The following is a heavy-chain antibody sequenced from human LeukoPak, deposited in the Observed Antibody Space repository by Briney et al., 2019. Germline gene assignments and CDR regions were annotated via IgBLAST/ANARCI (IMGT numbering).Heavy chain of an antibody. CDR1: GGSFSFYY. CDR3: ARQGGYCSGGSCYPNWFDP. D-gene: IGHD2-15*01. J-gene: IGHJ5*02. V-gene: IGHV4-59*08. CDR2: IYYSGTT. Sequence: SETLSLTCTVSGGSFSFYYWSWIRQPPGKGLEWIGYIYYSGTTNYNPSLKSRVTISIDTSKNQFSLMLTSVTAADTAVYYCARQGGYCSGGSCYPNWFDPWGQGTLVTVSS.